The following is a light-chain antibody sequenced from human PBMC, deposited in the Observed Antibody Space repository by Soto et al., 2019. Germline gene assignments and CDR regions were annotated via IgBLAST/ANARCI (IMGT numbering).Light chain of an antibody. CDR2: DTN. J-gene: IGLJ2*01. CDR1: SGSVSTSYY. V-gene: IGLV8-61*01. CDR3: VLFMGSGTWV. Sequence: QTVVTQEPSFSVSPGGTVTLTCGLSSGSVSTSYYPGWYQQTPGQAPRTLIYDTNSRSSGVPDRFSGSILGTKAALTITGAQAYDESDYYCVLFMGSGTWVFGGGTQLTVL.